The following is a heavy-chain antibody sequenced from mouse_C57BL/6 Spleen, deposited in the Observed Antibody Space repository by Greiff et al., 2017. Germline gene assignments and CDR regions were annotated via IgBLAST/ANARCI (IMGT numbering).Heavy chain of an antibody. CDR1: GYTFTSYW. J-gene: IGHJ3*01. CDR3: AKYDGYYDWFAD. V-gene: IGHV1-64*01. Sequence: QVQLQQPGAELVKPGASVKLSCKASGYTFTSYWMHWVKQRPGQGLEWIGMIHPNSGSTNYNEKFKGKATLTVDKSSSTAYMQLSSLTSEDSAVYYCAKYDGYYDWFADWGQGTLVTVSA. D-gene: IGHD2-3*01. CDR2: IHPNSGST.